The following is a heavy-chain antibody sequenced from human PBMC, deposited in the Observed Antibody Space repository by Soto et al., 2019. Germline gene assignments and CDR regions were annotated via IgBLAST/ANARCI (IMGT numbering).Heavy chain of an antibody. V-gene: IGHV1-69*13. CDR1: GGTFSSYA. CDR3: ARESVYSSSPFDY. D-gene: IGHD6-6*01. CDR2: IIPIFGTA. J-gene: IGHJ4*02. Sequence: SVKVSCKASGGTFSSYAISWVRQAPGQGLEWMGGIIPIFGTANYEQKFQGRVTITADESTSTAYMELSSLRSEDTAVYYCARESVYSSSPFDYWGQGTLVTVSS.